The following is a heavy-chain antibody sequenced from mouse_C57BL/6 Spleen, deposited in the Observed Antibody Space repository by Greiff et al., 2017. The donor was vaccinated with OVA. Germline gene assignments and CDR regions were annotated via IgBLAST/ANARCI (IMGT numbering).Heavy chain of an antibody. CDR2: INPSNGGT. V-gene: IGHV1-53*01. CDR1: GYTFTSYW. CDR3: AREPPGSPSYWYFDV. D-gene: IGHD1-1*01. Sequence: QVQLKQPGTELVKPGASVKLSCKASGYTFTSYWMHWVKQRPGQGLEWIGNINPSNGGTNYNEKFKSKATLTVDKSSSTAYMQLSSLTSEDSAVYYCAREPPGSPSYWYFDVWGTGTTVTVSS. J-gene: IGHJ1*03.